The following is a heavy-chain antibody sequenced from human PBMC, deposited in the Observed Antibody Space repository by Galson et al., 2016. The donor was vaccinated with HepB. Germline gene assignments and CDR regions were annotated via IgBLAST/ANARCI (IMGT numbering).Heavy chain of an antibody. CDR3: ARIYSNYVLGMDV. Sequence: TLSLTCTVSGGSISSGDYYWSWIRQTPGKGLDWIGYIYYTGSTYYNPSLKSRVSISVDTSKNQFSLRLSSVTAADTALYYCARIYSNYVLGMDVWGRGTTVTVSS. CDR1: GGSISSGDYY. CDR2: IYYTGST. D-gene: IGHD4-11*01. J-gene: IGHJ6*02. V-gene: IGHV4-30-4*01.